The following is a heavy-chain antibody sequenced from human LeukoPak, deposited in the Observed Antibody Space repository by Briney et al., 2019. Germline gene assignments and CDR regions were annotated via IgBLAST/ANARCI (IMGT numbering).Heavy chain of an antibody. Sequence: GGSLRLSCAASGFTVSSNYMSWVRQAPGKGLEWVSIIYSGGSTYYADSVKGRFTISRDNSKNTLYLQMNSLRAEDTAVYYCACSNSGWYPGGYFDYWGQGTLVTVSS. J-gene: IGHJ4*02. CDR2: IYSGGST. V-gene: IGHV3-53*01. D-gene: IGHD6-19*01. CDR1: GFTVSSNY. CDR3: ACSNSGWYPGGYFDY.